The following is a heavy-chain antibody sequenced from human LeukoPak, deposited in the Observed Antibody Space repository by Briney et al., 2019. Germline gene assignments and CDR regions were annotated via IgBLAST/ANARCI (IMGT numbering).Heavy chain of an antibody. CDR2: ISWNSGSI. Sequence: GGSLRLSCAASGFTLSSYAMHWVRQAPGKGLEWVSGISWNSGSIGYADSVKGRFTISRDNAKNSLYLQMNSLRAEDTALYYCAKGFLEWLFSPFDYWGQGTLVTVSS. D-gene: IGHD3-3*01. V-gene: IGHV3-9*01. J-gene: IGHJ4*02. CDR3: AKGFLEWLFSPFDY. CDR1: GFTLSSYA.